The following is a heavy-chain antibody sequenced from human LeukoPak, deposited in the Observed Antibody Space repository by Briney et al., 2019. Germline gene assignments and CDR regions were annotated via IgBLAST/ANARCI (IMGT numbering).Heavy chain of an antibody. Sequence: SETLSLTCTVSGGSISSSSYYWGWIRQPPGKGLEWIGSIYYSGSTYYNPSLKSRVTISVDTSKNQFSLKLSSVPAADTAVYYCASYSSGWYFNYWGQGTLVTVSS. D-gene: IGHD6-19*01. CDR1: GGSISSSSYY. J-gene: IGHJ4*02. CDR2: IYYSGST. V-gene: IGHV4-39*07. CDR3: ASYSSGWYFNY.